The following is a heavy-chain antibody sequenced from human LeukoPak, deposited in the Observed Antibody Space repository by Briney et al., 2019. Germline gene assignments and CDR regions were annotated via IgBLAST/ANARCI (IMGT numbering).Heavy chain of an antibody. CDR2: IYPSGSA. D-gene: IGHD5-24*01. J-gene: IGHJ2*01. V-gene: IGHV4-4*07. CDR3: ARDYNNWYFDL. Sequence: SETLSLTCDVSGDSISSYYWSWIRQPAGKGLEWLERIYPSGSANYNPSLKSRGTMSVDTSKNQFSLRLSSVTAADTAVYFCARDYNNWYFDLWGRGTLVTVSS. CDR1: GDSISSYY.